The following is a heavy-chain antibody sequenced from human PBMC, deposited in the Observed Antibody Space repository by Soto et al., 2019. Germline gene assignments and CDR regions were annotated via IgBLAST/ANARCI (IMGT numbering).Heavy chain of an antibody. CDR3: ARRAWGSTRAFDI. V-gene: IGHV4-59*08. Sequence: SETLSLTCTVSGGSISSYYWSWIRQPPGKGLEWIGYIYYSGSTNYNPSLKSRVTISVDTSKNQFSLKLRSVTAADTAVYYCARRAWGSTRAFDIWGQGTMVTVSS. J-gene: IGHJ3*02. CDR1: GGSISSYY. D-gene: IGHD7-27*01. CDR2: IYYSGST.